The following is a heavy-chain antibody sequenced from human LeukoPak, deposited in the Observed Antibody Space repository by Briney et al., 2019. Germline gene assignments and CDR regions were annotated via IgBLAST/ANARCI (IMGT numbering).Heavy chain of an antibody. Sequence: SETLSLTCAVYGGSFSGYYWSWIRQPPGKGLEWIGEINHSGSTNYNPSLKSRVTISVDTSKNQFSLKLSSVPAADTAVYYCARVLRTFMVRGVKDYWVQGPLGTV. CDR2: INHSGST. CDR1: GGSFSGYY. CDR3: ARVLRTFMVRGVKDY. V-gene: IGHV4-34*01. J-gene: IGHJ4*02. D-gene: IGHD3-10*01.